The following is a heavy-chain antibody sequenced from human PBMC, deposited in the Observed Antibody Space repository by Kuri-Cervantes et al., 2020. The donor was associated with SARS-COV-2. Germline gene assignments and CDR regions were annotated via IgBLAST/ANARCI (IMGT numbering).Heavy chain of an antibody. J-gene: IGHJ5*02. D-gene: IGHD2-15*01. CDR1: GASISTYY. CDR3: ARDASWALDL. V-gene: IGHV3-7*03. CDR2: INQDGSEK. Sequence: ETLSLTCTVSGASISTYYWSWIRQAPGKGLEWVATINQDGSEKYYVDSVRGRFTISRDNAKNSLYLQMNTLRAEDTAVYYCARDASWALDLWGQGTLVTVSS.